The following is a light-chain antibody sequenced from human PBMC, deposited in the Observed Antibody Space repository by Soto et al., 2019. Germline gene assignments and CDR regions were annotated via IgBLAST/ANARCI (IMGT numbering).Light chain of an antibody. V-gene: IGLV2-14*01. CDR3: SSYTSSSTFYCV. CDR1: SSDVGGYNY. J-gene: IGLJ1*01. CDR2: DVS. Sequence: QSVLTQPASVSGSPGQSITISCTGTSSDVGGYNYVSWYQQHPGKAPKLMIYDVSNRPSGVSNRFSGSKSGNTASLTISGLQAEDESYYYCSSYTSSSTFYCVFGSGTKFTVL.